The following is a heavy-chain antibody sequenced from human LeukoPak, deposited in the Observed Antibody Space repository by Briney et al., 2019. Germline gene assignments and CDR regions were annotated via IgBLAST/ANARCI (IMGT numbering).Heavy chain of an antibody. CDR2: FYTSRST. V-gene: IGHV4-61*02. D-gene: IGHD5-24*01. Sequence: SETLSLTCTVSGGSISSGIYYWSWLRPPAGKELEWIGRFYTSRSTNYNPTLNSRVTMSVDTSKTQSSLKLSSVTAADTAVYYCAREGIQMATDYWGQGTLVTVSS. CDR3: AREGIQMATDY. CDR1: GGSISSGIYY. J-gene: IGHJ4*02.